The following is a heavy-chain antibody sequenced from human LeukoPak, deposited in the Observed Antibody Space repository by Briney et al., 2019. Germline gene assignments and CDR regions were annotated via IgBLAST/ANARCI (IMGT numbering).Heavy chain of an antibody. CDR3: AQTIQGYSGHDSGVV. CDR1: GGTFSSYA. V-gene: IGHV1-69*13. J-gene: IGHJ6*03. CDR2: IIPIFGTA. Sequence: ASVKVSCKASGGTFSSYAISWVRQAPGQGLEWMGGIIPIFGTANYAQKFQGRVTITADESTSTAYMELSSLRSEDTAVYYCAQTIQGYSGHDSGVVWGKGTTVTVS. D-gene: IGHD5-12*01.